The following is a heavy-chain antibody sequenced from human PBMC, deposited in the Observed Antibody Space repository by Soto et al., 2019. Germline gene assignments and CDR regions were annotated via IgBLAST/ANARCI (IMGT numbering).Heavy chain of an antibody. V-gene: IGHV5-10-1*01. CDR1: GYSFTNYW. CDR2: IDPSDSYA. D-gene: IGHD6-19*01. Sequence: GESLKISCKGSGYSFTNYWITWVRQMPGKGLQWMGRIDPSDSYANYSPSFQGHVTISADKSISTAYLQWSSLKASDTAMYYCARLEYSNGWYYFDYWGQGTLVTVSS. CDR3: ARLEYSNGWYYFDY. J-gene: IGHJ4*02.